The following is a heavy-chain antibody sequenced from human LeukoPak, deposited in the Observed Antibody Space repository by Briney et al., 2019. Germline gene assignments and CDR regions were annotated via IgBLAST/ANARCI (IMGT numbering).Heavy chain of an antibody. CDR1: SGSFRGYY. V-gene: IGHV4-34*01. CDR2: INHRGST. D-gene: IGHD2-21*02. CDR3: ARCDLGGDCYSPDY. J-gene: IGHJ4*02. Sequence: PSETLSLTCTVYSGSFRGYYWSWIRQPPGKGLEWIGEINHRGSTNYNPSLKSRLTISMDMSKNQFSLELSSVTAADTAIYYCARCDLGGDCYSPDYWGQGTLVTVSS.